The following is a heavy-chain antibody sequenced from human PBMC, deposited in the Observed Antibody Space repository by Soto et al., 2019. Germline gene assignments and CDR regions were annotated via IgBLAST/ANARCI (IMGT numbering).Heavy chain of an antibody. CDR2: IIPISGAA. D-gene: IGHD1-7*01. CDR1: GGTFSNYV. Sequence: GDSVKVSCKASGGTFSNYVVNWVRQAPGQGLEWMGRIIPISGAANYAQKFQGRVTITADKSTSTSYMELSSLRSEDTAVYYCATDMTRTVVPYFDFWGQGTLVTVSS. CDR3: ATDMTRTVVPYFDF. J-gene: IGHJ4*02. V-gene: IGHV1-69*06.